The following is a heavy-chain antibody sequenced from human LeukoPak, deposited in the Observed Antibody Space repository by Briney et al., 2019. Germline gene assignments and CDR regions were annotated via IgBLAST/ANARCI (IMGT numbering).Heavy chain of an antibody. J-gene: IGHJ4*02. CDR2: IYRGGNT. Sequence: GGSLRLSCASSGFTVSSNYMSWVREAPGKGLEWVSVIYRGGNTYYADSVKGRFTISRDNSKNTLYLQMNSLRAEDTALYYCAREARGTLAAAGTGGFDDWGQGTLVTVSS. CDR3: AREARGTLAAAGTGGFDD. CDR1: GFTVSSNY. D-gene: IGHD6-13*01. V-gene: IGHV3-66*01.